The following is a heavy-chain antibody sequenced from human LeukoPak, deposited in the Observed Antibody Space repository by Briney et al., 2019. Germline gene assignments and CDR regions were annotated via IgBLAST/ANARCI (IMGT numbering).Heavy chain of an antibody. J-gene: IGHJ4*02. CDR1: GGAFNTFA. Sequence: SVKVSCKASGGAFNTFALNWVRQAPGQGLEWMGGIIPIFHKTDYSQKFQGRVTITADESATAVYMELSSVTSEDTAIYYCAIPKRGYSHGHFDFWGQGTLVTVSS. D-gene: IGHD5-12*01. CDR2: IIPIFHKT. CDR3: AIPKRGYSHGHFDF. V-gene: IGHV1-69*01.